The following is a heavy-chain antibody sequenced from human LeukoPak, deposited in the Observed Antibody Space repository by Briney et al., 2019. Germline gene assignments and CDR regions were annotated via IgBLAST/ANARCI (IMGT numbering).Heavy chain of an antibody. CDR2: IIPIFGTA. CDR1: GGTFSSYA. J-gene: IGHJ5*02. Sequence: SVKVSCKASGGTFSSYAISWVRQAPGQGLEWMGGIIPIFGTANYAQKFQGRVTITADKSTSTAYMELSSLRSEDTAVYYCARTYSSSSHNWFDPWGQGTLVTVSS. V-gene: IGHV1-69*06. D-gene: IGHD6-6*01. CDR3: ARTYSSSSHNWFDP.